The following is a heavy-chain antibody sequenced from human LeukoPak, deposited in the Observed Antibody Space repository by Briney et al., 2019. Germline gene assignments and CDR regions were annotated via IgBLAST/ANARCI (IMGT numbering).Heavy chain of an antibody. D-gene: IGHD3-22*01. CDR1: GYTFTGYY. J-gene: IGHJ4*02. CDR2: INPNSGGT. V-gene: IGHV1-2*02. CDR3: ARDFYGYYDSSGYYHYFDY. Sequence: ASVKVSCKASGYTFTGYYMHWVRQAPGQGLEWMGWINPNSGGTNYAQKFQGRVTMTRDTSISTAYMGLSRLRSDDTAVYYCARDFYGYYDSSGYYHYFDYWGQGTLVTVSS.